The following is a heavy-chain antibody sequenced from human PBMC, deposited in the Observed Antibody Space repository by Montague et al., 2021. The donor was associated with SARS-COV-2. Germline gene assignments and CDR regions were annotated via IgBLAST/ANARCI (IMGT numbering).Heavy chain of an antibody. J-gene: IGHJ4*02. CDR3: ARHEFCYDGPVAVPFDL. V-gene: IGHV5-51*01. Sequence: QSGAEVKKPGESLKISCKGYGYSFSSYWIAWVRQMPGKGLEYMGIIYPRDLDTKYSPAFQGQVSISADKSISTAYLQWSSLKASDTAMYYCARHEFCYDGPVAVPFDLWGQGTLVTVSS. D-gene: IGHD3-10*01. CDR2: IYPRDLDT. CDR1: GYSFSSYW.